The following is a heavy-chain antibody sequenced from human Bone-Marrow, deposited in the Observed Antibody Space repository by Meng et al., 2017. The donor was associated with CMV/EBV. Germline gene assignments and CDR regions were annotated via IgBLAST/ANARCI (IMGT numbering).Heavy chain of an antibody. J-gene: IGHJ6*02. Sequence: GGSLRLSCAASGFTFSRYWMSWVRQAPGKGLERVANIKEDGSERYYVDSVKGRFTISRDNAKNSLYLQMNSLRAEDTAVYYCARDPRGRGGMDVWAQGTTVTVSS. D-gene: IGHD3-16*01. CDR3: ARDPRGRGGMDV. CDR2: IKEDGSER. CDR1: GFTFSRYW. V-gene: IGHV3-7*01.